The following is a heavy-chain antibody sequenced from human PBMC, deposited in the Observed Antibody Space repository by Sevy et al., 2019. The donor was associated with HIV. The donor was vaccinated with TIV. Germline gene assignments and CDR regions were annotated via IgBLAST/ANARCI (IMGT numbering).Heavy chain of an antibody. CDR3: ARGAVDTAMVTDNLDY. V-gene: IGHV3-74*01. CDR1: GFTFSKYW. D-gene: IGHD5-18*01. J-gene: IGHJ4*02. Sequence: GGSLRLSCGASGFTFSKYWMQWVRQAPGKGLVWLSRINSDGSETNYADSVKGRFTISRDNAKNTLYLQMNSLRAEDTAVYYCARGAVDTAMVTDNLDYWGQGTLVTVSS. CDR2: INSDGSET.